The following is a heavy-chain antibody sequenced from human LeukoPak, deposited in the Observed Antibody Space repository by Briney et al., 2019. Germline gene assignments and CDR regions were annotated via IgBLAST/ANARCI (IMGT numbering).Heavy chain of an antibody. CDR3: ARDGLPAARDI. J-gene: IGHJ3*02. Sequence: PGGSLRLSCAGSGFIFSQFWMQWVRQVPGKGLVWVSRINGGGSTTNYVDSVKGRFTISRDNAKNTLYLQMNSLRTEDTAVYHCARDGLPAARDIWGQGTMVTVSS. D-gene: IGHD6-6*01. CDR2: INGGGSTT. V-gene: IGHV3-74*01. CDR1: GFIFSQFW.